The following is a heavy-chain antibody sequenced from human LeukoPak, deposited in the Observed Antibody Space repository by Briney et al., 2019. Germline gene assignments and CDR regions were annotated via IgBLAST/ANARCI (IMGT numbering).Heavy chain of an antibody. CDR3: AKYSGSYYGSGVDY. D-gene: IGHD1-26*01. Sequence: QPGGSLRLSCAASGFTFSSYAMSWVRQAPGKGLEWVSFISGSGGSTYYADSVKGRFTISRDNSKNTPYLQVNSLRAEDTAVYYCAKYSGSYYGSGVDYWGQGTLVTVSS. CDR1: GFTFSSYA. V-gene: IGHV3-23*01. J-gene: IGHJ4*02. CDR2: ISGSGGST.